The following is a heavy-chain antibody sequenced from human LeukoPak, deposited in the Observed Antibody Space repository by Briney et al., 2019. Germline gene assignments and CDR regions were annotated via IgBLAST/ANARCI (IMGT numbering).Heavy chain of an antibody. J-gene: IGHJ4*02. CDR2: IYYSGST. CDR1: GGSFSGYY. Sequence: SETLSLTCAVYGGSFSGYYWSWIRQPPGKGLEWIGYIYYSGSTNYNPSLKSRVTISVDTSKNQFSLKLSSVTAADTAVYYCARRDSSGWSYFDYWGQGTLVTVSS. V-gene: IGHV4-59*08. CDR3: ARRDSSGWSYFDY. D-gene: IGHD6-19*01.